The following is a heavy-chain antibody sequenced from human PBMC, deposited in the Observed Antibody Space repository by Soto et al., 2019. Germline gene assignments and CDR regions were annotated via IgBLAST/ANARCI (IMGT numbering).Heavy chain of an antibody. CDR3: ARGRVMGYSYGLRP. CDR2: IWYDGSNK. V-gene: IGHV3-33*01. D-gene: IGHD5-18*01. CDR1: GFTFSSYG. J-gene: IGHJ5*02. Sequence: QVQLVESGGGVVQPGRSLRLSCAASGFTFSSYGMHWVRQAPGKGLEWVAVIWYDGSNKYYADSVKGRFTISRDNSKNTLYLQMNSLRAEDTAVYYCARGRVMGYSYGLRPWGQGTLVTVSS.